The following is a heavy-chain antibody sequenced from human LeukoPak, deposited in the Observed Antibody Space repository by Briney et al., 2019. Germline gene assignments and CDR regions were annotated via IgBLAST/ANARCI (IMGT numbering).Heavy chain of an antibody. V-gene: IGHV4-59*12. D-gene: IGHD6-19*01. CDR2: VLYSGRI. CDR1: GASINSYY. Sequence: PSETLSLTCTVSGASINSYYWSWIRQPPGKGLEWIGFVLYSGRISSNPSLKSRVTMSVDTSKNQFSLKLSSVTAADTAVYYCARTWQWLPFDYWGQGTLVTVSS. J-gene: IGHJ4*02. CDR3: ARTWQWLPFDY.